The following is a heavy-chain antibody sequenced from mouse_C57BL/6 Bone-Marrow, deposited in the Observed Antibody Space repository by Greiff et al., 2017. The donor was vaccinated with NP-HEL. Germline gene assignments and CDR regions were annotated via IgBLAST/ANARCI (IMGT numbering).Heavy chain of an antibody. CDR3: TKMTAQAIFAY. D-gene: IGHD3-2*02. V-gene: IGHV5-9-1*02. CDR2: ISSGGDYI. CDR1: GFTFSSYA. J-gene: IGHJ3*01. Sequence: EVKLVESGEGLVKPGGSLKLSCAASGFTFSSYAMSWVRQTPEKRLEWVAYISSGGDYIYYADTVKGRFTISRDNARNTLYRQMSSLKSEDTAMYYCTKMTAQAIFAYWGQGTLVTVSA.